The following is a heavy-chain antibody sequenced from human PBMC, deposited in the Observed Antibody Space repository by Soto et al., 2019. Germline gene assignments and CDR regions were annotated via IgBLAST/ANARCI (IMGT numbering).Heavy chain of an antibody. CDR1: GFNFDDYA. Sequence: EVQLVESGGGLVQPGRSLRLSCAASGFNFDDYAIHWVRQAPGKGLEWVSGISWNSGSIGYADSVKGRFTISRDNAKNSLYLQMNSLRPEDTALYYCAKAGGVMQLLILGLSALDIWGQGTMVTVSS. D-gene: IGHD3-16*01. J-gene: IGHJ3*02. CDR2: ISWNSGSI. CDR3: AKAGGVMQLLILGLSALDI. V-gene: IGHV3-9*01.